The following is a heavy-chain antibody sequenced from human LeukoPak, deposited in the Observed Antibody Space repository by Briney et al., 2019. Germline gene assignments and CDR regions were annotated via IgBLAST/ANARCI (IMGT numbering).Heavy chain of an antibody. CDR3: ARHTGGSNSAVDY. CDR1: EYSFPNYC. D-gene: IGHD1-1*01. V-gene: IGHV5-51*01. Sequence: GESLKISCKHSEYSFPNYCIGWVRQMPGKGLEWMGITFAGYSYTIYSPSFQGQVTISVDKSISTAYLQWSSLKASDTAMYYCARHTGGSNSAVDYWGQGTLVTVSS. CDR2: TFAGYSYT. J-gene: IGHJ4*02.